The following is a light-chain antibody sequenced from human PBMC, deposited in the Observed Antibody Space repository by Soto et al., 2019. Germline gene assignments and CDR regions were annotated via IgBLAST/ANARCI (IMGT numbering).Light chain of an antibody. CDR2: DNN. CDR1: SSNIGNNY. CDR3: GTWDSSLSAYV. J-gene: IGLJ1*01. Sequence: QSVLTQPPSVSAAPGQKVTISCSGSSSNIGNNYVSWYQHLPGTAPKLLIYDNNKRPSGIPDRFSGSKSGTSATLGITGLQTWDEADYYCGTWDSSLSAYVFGTGTKVTVL. V-gene: IGLV1-51*01.